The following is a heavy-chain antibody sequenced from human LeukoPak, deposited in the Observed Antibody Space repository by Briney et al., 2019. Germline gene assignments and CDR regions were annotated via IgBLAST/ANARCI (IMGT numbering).Heavy chain of an antibody. CDR1: GFTFSSYA. CDR2: ISYDGSNK. J-gene: IGHJ4*02. CDR3: VSARHSSSWYYY. V-gene: IGHV3-30-3*01. Sequence: PGRSLRLSCAASGFTFSSYAMHWVRQAPGKGLEWVAVISYDGSNKYYADSVKGRFTISRDNSKNTLYLQMNSLRAEDTAVYYCVSARHSSSWYYYWGQGTLVTVSS. D-gene: IGHD6-13*01.